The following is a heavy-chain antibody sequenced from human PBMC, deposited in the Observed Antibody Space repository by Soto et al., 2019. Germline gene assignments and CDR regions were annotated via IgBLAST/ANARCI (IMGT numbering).Heavy chain of an antibody. D-gene: IGHD1-1*01. CDR2: ISASGGGS. CDR3: TRDSTPRSRTGTFDP. Sequence: GGSLRLSCAVSGFTFSTYAMNWVRQTPGKGLEWVSTISASGGGSYYADSVKGRFTIPRDNGKSTLYLQMNSLRAEDTALYYCTRDSTPRSRTGTFDPWGQGTLVTVSS. J-gene: IGHJ5*02. V-gene: IGHV3-23*01. CDR1: GFTFSTYA.